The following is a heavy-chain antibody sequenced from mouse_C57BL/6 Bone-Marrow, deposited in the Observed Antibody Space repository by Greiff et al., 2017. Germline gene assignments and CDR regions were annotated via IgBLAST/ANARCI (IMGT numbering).Heavy chain of an antibody. D-gene: IGHD1-1*01. CDR3: TRGGYGSDPDWDFDV. CDR2: ISSGGDYI. V-gene: IGHV5-9-1*02. J-gene: IGHJ1*03. Sequence: EVKLVESGEGLVKPGGSLKLSCAASGFTFSSYAMSWVRQTPEKRLEWVAYISSGGDYIYYADTVKGRFTISRDNARNTLYLQRSSLKSEDTAMXYCTRGGYGSDPDWDFDVWGTGTTVTVSS. CDR1: GFTFSSYA.